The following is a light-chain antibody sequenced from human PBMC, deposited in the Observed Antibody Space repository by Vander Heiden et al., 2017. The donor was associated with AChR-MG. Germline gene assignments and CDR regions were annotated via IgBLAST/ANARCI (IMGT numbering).Light chain of an antibody. V-gene: IGLV3-21*02. CDR3: QVWDSSSDHPFVV. CDR1: NIGSKS. Sequence: SHVLTQPLSASVAPGQTARITCGGKNIGSKSVHWYQQKPGQAPVLVVYDDSDRPSGIPERFSGSNSGNTATLTISRVEAGDEADYYCQVWDSSSDHPFVVFGGGTKLTVL. CDR2: DDS. J-gene: IGLJ2*01.